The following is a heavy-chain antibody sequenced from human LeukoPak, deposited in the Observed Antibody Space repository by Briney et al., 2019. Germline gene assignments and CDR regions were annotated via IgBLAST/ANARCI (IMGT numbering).Heavy chain of an antibody. CDR1: GGSVSSPNSY. CDR3: ARNTSSSPWFDP. Sequence: SETLPLTCIVSGGSVSSPNSYWSWLRQPPGKGLEWIGNVYYIGTTSYNSSLKSRVTISVDTSKNQFSLEVTSVTAADTAVYYCARNTSSSPWFDPWDQGTLVTVSS. J-gene: IGHJ5*02. CDR2: VYYIGTT. V-gene: IGHV4-61*01. D-gene: IGHD6-6*01.